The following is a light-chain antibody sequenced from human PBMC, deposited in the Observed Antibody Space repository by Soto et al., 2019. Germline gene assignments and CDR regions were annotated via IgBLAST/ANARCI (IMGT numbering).Light chain of an antibody. V-gene: IGKV1-5*01. J-gene: IGKJ1*01. CDR2: DAS. Sequence: DIPMTQSPSTLSASVGDRVTITCRASQSISSWLAWYQQKPGKAPKLLIYDASSLESGVPSRFSGSGSGTEFTLTLSSLQPDDFATYYCQQYNSYSPWTFGQPTNVHIK. CDR3: QQYNSYSPWT. CDR1: QSISSW.